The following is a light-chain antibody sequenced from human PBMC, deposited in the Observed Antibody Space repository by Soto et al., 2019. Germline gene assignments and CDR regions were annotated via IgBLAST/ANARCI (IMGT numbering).Light chain of an antibody. Sequence: EIVLTQSPGTLSLSPGERATLSCRASQAISDNLAWYQQKPGQAPRLLIYGASNRATGIPDRFSGSGSGTDFTLTISRLEPEDFGVYYCHEDGSSGTFGQRTEVDIK. V-gene: IGKV3-20*01. CDR2: GAS. CDR1: QAISDN. J-gene: IGKJ1*01. CDR3: HEDGSSGT.